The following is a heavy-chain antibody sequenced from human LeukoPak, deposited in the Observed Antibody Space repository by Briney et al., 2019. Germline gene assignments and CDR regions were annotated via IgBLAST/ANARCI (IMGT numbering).Heavy chain of an antibody. Sequence: GGSLRLSCAASGLTFSIYAMSWVRHAPGKGLEWVSAISGSGCSTYYADSVKGRFTISRDNSKNTLYLQMNSLRAEDTAVYYCAKSSWGVVAPFDPWGQGTLVTVSS. CDR1: GLTFSIYA. D-gene: IGHD3-22*01. CDR2: ISGSGCST. CDR3: AKSSWGVVAPFDP. J-gene: IGHJ5*02. V-gene: IGHV3-23*01.